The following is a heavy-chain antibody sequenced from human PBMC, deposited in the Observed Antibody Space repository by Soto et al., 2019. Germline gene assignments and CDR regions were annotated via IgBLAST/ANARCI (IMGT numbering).Heavy chain of an antibody. CDR1: GYTFTNYA. J-gene: IGHJ4*02. D-gene: IGHD6-13*01. CDR2: ISAYNGNT. Sequence: QVQLVQSGAEVKKPGASVKVSCKASGYTFTNYAFRWVRQAPGQGLEWMGWISAYNGNTNYPQKLQGRVTMTTDTSTSTAYMALRSLRSDDTAVYYCARDLAAAGPFDWWGQGTLVSVSS. CDR3: ARDLAAAGPFDW. V-gene: IGHV1-18*01.